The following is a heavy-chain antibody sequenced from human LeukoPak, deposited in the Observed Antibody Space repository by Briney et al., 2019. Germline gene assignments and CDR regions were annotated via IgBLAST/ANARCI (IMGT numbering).Heavy chain of an antibody. CDR3: ARVARGDYYYYYMDV. Sequence: PGGSLRLSCAASGFTFSSYWMHWVRQAPGKGLVWVSRINSDGSSTSYADSVKGRFTISRDNAKNTLYLQMNSLRAEDTAVYYCARVARGDYYYYYMDVWGKGTTVTVSS. CDR2: INSDGSST. D-gene: IGHD3-10*01. CDR1: GFTFSSYW. V-gene: IGHV3-74*01. J-gene: IGHJ6*03.